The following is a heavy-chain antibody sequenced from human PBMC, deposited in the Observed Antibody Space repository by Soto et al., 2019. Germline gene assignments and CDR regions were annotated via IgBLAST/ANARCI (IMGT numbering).Heavy chain of an antibody. CDR2: ISSSSSTI. CDR3: ARASSMVRGVISWFDP. V-gene: IGHV3-48*01. CDR1: GFTFSSYS. J-gene: IGHJ5*02. D-gene: IGHD3-10*01. Sequence: GGSLRLSCAASGFTFSSYSMNWVRQAPGKGLEWVSYISSSSSTIYYADSVKGRFTISRDNAKNSLYLQMNSLRAEDTAVYYCARASSMVRGVISWFDPWGQGTLVTVSS.